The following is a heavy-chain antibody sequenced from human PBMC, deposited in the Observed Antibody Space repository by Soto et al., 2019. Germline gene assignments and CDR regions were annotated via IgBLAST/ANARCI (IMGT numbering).Heavy chain of an antibody. V-gene: IGHV5-51*01. J-gene: IGHJ6*02. CDR2: IYPGDSDT. D-gene: IGHD5-12*01. CDR3: ARQGMVARDRVYYYYGMDV. Sequence: KGSGYSFTSYWIGWVRQMPGKGLEWMGIIYPGDSDTRYSPSFQGQVTISPDNSISTAYLQWSSLRASDTAMYYCARQGMVARDRVYYYYGMDVWGQGTTVTGSS. CDR1: GYSFTSYW.